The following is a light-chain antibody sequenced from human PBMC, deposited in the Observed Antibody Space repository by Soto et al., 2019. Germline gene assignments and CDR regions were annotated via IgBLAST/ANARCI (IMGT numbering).Light chain of an antibody. CDR3: LLSFGGARKV. CDR2: DTS. V-gene: IGLV7-46*01. J-gene: IGLJ3*02. Sequence: QAVVTQEPSLTVSPGGTVTLTCGSNTGAVTSGRFPYWFQQKPGQAPRTLISDTSNRHSWTPARFSGSLLGGKAALTLSGAQPEDEAEYYCLLSFGGARKVFGGGTKLTVL. CDR1: TGAVTSGRF.